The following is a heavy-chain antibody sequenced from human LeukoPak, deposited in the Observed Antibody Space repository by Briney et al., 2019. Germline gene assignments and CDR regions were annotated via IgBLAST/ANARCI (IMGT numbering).Heavy chain of an antibody. CDR2: ISHSGST. J-gene: IGHJ4*02. CDR1: GYSISSGYY. D-gene: IGHD3-3*02. V-gene: IGHV4-38-2*02. Sequence: SETLSLTCTVSGYSISSGYYWGWIRQPPGEGLKWIGSISHSGSTYYNPSLKSRVTISVDTSKNQFSLKLSSLTAADTAVYYCARLRRSRLAEFDYWGQGTLVTVSS. CDR3: ARLRRSRLAEFDY.